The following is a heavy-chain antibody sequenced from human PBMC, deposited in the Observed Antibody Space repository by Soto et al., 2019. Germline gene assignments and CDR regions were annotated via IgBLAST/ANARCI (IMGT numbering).Heavy chain of an antibody. CDR3: ARVSCGGDCYPKFDY. CDR1: GCTFTGYY. D-gene: IGHD2-21*02. V-gene: IGHV1-2*02. J-gene: IGHJ4*02. Sequence: ASVKVSCKASGCTFTGYYMHWVRQAPGQGLEWMGWINPNSGGTNYAQKFQGRVTMTRDTSISTAYMELSRLRSDDTAVYYCARVSCGGDCYPKFDYWGQGTLVTVSS. CDR2: INPNSGGT.